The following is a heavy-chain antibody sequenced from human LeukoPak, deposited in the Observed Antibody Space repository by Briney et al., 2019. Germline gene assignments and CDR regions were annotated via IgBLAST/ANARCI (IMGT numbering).Heavy chain of an antibody. Sequence: PGGSLRLSCAASGFTFSSYWMHWVRQAPGKGLVWVSRINSDGSSTSYVDSVKGRFTISRDNAKNTLYLQMNSLRAEDTAVYYCATWWEGIAAQEFIFWGQGTLVTVSS. J-gene: IGHJ4*02. D-gene: IGHD6-13*01. CDR2: INSDGSST. V-gene: IGHV3-74*01. CDR3: ATWWEGIAAQEFIF. CDR1: GFTFSSYW.